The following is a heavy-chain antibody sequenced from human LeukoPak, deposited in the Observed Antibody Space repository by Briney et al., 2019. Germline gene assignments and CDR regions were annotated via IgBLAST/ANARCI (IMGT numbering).Heavy chain of an antibody. CDR2: IYSGGST. CDR1: GFTVSSNY. D-gene: IGHD6-19*01. Sequence: QAGGSLRLSCAASGFTVSSNYMSWVRQAPGKGLEWVSVIYSGGSTYYADSVKGRFTISRDNSKNTLYLQMNSLRAEDTAVYYCAKDSSGCPSYWGQGTLVTVSS. V-gene: IGHV3-53*01. J-gene: IGHJ4*02. CDR3: AKDSSGCPSY.